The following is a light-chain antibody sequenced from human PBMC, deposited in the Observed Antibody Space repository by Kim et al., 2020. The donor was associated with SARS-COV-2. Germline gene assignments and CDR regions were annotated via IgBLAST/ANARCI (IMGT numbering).Light chain of an antibody. CDR3: QQYNSYLLT. V-gene: IGKV1-5*03. J-gene: IGKJ4*01. Sequence: DIQMTQSPSTLSASVGDRVTITCRASQSISSWLARYQQKPGKAPKLLIYKASSLESGVPSRFSGSGSGTEFTLTISSLQPDDFATYYCQQYNSYLLTFGGGTKVDIK. CDR1: QSISSW. CDR2: KAS.